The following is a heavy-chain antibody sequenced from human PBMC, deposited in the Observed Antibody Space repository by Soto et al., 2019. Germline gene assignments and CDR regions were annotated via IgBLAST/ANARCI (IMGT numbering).Heavy chain of an antibody. J-gene: IGHJ5*02. CDR3: ASSGPWDRTERVWSGYSVNWFDP. D-gene: IGHD3-3*01. CDR2: IYYSGST. Sequence: PSETLSLTCTVSGGSVSSSSYYWGWIRQPPGKGLEWIGSIYYSGSTYYNPSLKSRVTISVDTSKNQFSLKLSSVTAADTAVYYCASSGPWDRTERVWSGYSVNWFDPWGQGTLVTVSS. CDR1: GGSVSSSSYY. V-gene: IGHV4-39*01.